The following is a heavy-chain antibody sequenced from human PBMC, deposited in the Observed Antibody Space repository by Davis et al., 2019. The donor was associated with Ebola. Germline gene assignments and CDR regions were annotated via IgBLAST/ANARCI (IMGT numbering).Heavy chain of an antibody. CDR3: ARETSMVED. CDR1: GFTFRDYY. CDR2: ISGSSGTI. Sequence: PGGSLRLSCAASGFTFRDYYMSWIRQAPGKGLEWLSYISGSSGTIYYADSVKGRFTIFRDNAKNSLYLQMNSLRAEDTAVYYCARETSMVEDWGQGTLVTVSS. V-gene: IGHV3-11*01. J-gene: IGHJ4*02. D-gene: IGHD5-18*01.